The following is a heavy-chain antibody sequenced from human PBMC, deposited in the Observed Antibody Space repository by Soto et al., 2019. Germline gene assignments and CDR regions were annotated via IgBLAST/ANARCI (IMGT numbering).Heavy chain of an antibody. Sequence: SETLSLTCTVSGGSISSYYWSWIRQPPGKGLEWIGYIYYSGSTNYNPSLKSRVTISVDTSKNQFSLKLSSVTAADTAVYYCARDRGYYYDSSGYYGPYYYGLDVWGQGTTVTVSS. CDR2: IYYSGST. V-gene: IGHV4-59*12. CDR3: ARDRGYYYDSSGYYGPYYYGLDV. CDR1: GGSISSYY. J-gene: IGHJ6*02. D-gene: IGHD3-22*01.